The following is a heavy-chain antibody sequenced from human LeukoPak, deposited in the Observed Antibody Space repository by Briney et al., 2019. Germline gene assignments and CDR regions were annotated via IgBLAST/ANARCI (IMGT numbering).Heavy chain of an antibody. D-gene: IGHD6-13*01. Sequence: PGGSLRLSCAASGFTFSSYSMNWVRQAPGKELEWVSSISGSSSYIYYADSVKGRFTISRDNAKNSLYLQMNSLRAEDTALYYCASSWGSSWYLDYWGQGTLVTVSS. J-gene: IGHJ4*02. CDR2: ISGSSSYI. V-gene: IGHV3-21*01. CDR3: ASSWGSSWYLDY. CDR1: GFTFSSYS.